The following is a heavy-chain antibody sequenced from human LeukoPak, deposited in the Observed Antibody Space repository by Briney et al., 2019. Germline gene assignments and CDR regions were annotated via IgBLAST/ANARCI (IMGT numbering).Heavy chain of an antibody. CDR2: ISWNSGSI. CDR1: GFTFDDYA. Sequence: QTGRSLRLSCAASGFTFDDYAMHWVRQAPGKGLEWVPGISWNSGSIGYADSVKGRFTISRDNAKNSLYLQMNSLRAEDTALYYCAKDITSYYYDSSGSLFDYWGQGTLVTVSS. J-gene: IGHJ4*02. D-gene: IGHD3-22*01. V-gene: IGHV3-9*01. CDR3: AKDITSYYYDSSGSLFDY.